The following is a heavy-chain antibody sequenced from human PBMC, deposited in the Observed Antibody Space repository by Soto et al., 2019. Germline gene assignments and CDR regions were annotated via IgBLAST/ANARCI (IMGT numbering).Heavy chain of an antibody. J-gene: IGHJ6*04. CDR3: ALPWIQLTYGMDV. D-gene: IGHD5-18*01. CDR2: IWYDGSNK. Sequence: ALILSWAASGFTFSSYGMHWVRQAPGKGLEWVAGIWYDGSNKYYADSVKGRFTISRDNSKNTLYLQMNSLRAEYTAVYYCALPWIQLTYGMDVWGNGTPLTVTS. CDR1: GFTFSSYG. V-gene: IGHV3-33*01.